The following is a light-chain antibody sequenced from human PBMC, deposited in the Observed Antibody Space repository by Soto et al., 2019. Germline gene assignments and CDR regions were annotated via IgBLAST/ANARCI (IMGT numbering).Light chain of an antibody. CDR1: QAINNW. Sequence: DLQMTQSPSSVSASVADRVTITCRASQAINNWLGWYQQKPGKAPKLLIYAASSLQSGVPSRFSGSGSGTDFTLTITSLHPEDSATYYCQQASGFPYTFGQGTKLEIK. CDR2: AAS. J-gene: IGKJ2*01. V-gene: IGKV1-12*01. CDR3: QQASGFPYT.